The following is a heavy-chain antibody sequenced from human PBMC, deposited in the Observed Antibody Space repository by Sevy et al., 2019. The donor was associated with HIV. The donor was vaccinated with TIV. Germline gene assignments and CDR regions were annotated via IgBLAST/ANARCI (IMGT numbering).Heavy chain of an antibody. D-gene: IGHD4-17*01. CDR2: ISADSGNS. CDR1: GYPFSSYG. J-gene: IGHJ4*02. V-gene: IGHV1-18*01. Sequence: ASVKVSCKASGYPFSSYGISWVRQAPGQGLEWMGWISADSGNSNYAQNLQGRVTMTTDTSTSTAYMELRSLRFDDTAVYYCARDQGGYGCNSIDYWGQGTLVTVSS. CDR3: ARDQGGYGCNSIDY.